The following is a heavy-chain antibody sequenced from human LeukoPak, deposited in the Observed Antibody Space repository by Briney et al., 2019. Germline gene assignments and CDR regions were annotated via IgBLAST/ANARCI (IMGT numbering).Heavy chain of an antibody. CDR2: IWYDGSNK. CDR3: ARDRDYGSGSYSIYYYYGMDV. CDR1: GFTFSSYG. V-gene: IGHV3-33*01. J-gene: IGHJ6*04. D-gene: IGHD3-10*01. Sequence: GGSLRLSCAASGFTFSSYGMHWVRQAPGKGLEWVAVIWYDGSNKYYADSVKGRFTISRDNSKNTLYLQMNSLRAEDTAVYYCARDRDYGSGSYSIYYYYGMDVWGKGTTVTVSS.